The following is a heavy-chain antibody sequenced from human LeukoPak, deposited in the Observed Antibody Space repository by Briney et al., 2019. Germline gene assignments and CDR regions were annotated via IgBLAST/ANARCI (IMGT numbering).Heavy chain of an antibody. CDR2: ISSSSSYI. V-gene: IGHV3-21*01. CDR3: ARDLKASFDY. Sequence: PGGSLRLSCAASGFTFISYSMNWVRQAPGKGLEWVSSISSSSSYIYYAYSVKGRFTISRHNAKNSLYLQMNSLRAEDTAVYYCARDLKASFDYWGQGTLVTVSS. J-gene: IGHJ4*02. CDR1: GFTFISYS.